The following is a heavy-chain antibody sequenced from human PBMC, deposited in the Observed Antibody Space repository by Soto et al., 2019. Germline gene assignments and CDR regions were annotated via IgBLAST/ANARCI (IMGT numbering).Heavy chain of an antibody. CDR3: ARDLYRYCSGGSCYSAAY. V-gene: IGHV1-18*01. CDR1: GYTFTSYG. J-gene: IGHJ4*02. Sequence: ASVKGSCKASGYTFTSYGISWVRQAPGQGLEWMGWISAYNGNTNYAQKLQGRVTMTTDTSTSTAYMELRSLRSDDTAVYYCARDLYRYCSGGSCYSAAYWGQGTLVTVYS. D-gene: IGHD2-15*01. CDR2: ISAYNGNT.